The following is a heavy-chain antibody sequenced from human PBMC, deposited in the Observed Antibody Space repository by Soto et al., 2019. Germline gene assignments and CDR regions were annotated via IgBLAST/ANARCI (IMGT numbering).Heavy chain of an antibody. CDR2: ISAYNGNT. D-gene: IGHD4-17*01. J-gene: IGHJ4*02. CDR3: ARALTIARSRLYVPFRY. Sequence: QVQLVQSGAEVKKPGASVKVSCKASGYTFTSYGISWVRQAPGQGLEWMGWISAYNGNTNYAQKLQGRVTMTTDTSTSTAYRELRSLRSDDTAVYYCARALTIARSRLYVPFRYWGQGTLVTVSS. V-gene: IGHV1-18*01. CDR1: GYTFTSYG.